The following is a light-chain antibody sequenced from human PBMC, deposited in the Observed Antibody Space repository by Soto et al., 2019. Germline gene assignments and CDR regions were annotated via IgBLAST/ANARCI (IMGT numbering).Light chain of an antibody. V-gene: IGKV1-39*01. J-gene: IGKJ2*01. CDR1: QSISSY. Sequence: DIQMTQSPSSLSASVGDRVTITCRASQSISSYLNWYQQKPGKAPKLLIYAASSLQSGVPSRFSGSGSGTDFTLTISSLQPEDFATYYCQQSYSTPPVYTFGQGTKREIK. CDR2: AAS. CDR3: QQSYSTPPVYT.